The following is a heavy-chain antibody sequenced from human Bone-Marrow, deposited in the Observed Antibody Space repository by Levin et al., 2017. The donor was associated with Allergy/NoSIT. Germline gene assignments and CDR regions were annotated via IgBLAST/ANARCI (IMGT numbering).Heavy chain of an antibody. CDR2: ISYDGSNK. CDR1: GFIFSTYA. D-gene: IGHD2-15*01. Sequence: PGGSLRLSCAASGFIFSTYAMHWVRQAPGKGLEWVAVISYDGSNKKYADSVKGRFAISRDNSKNTLYLQMNSLRVEDTAVYYCVRPGCSGTSCYSRPYYFDYWGQGTLVTVSS. CDR3: VRPGCSGTSCYSRPYYFDY. V-gene: IGHV3-30*09. J-gene: IGHJ4*02.